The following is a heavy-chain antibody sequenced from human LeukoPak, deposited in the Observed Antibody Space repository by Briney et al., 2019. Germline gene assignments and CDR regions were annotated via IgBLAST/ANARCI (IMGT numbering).Heavy chain of an antibody. CDR3: VRGGITIFGVVRSWPEFDL. V-gene: IGHV1-8*01. CDR2: MNPNSGNT. CDR1: GYTFTSYD. Sequence: ASVKVSCKASGYTFTSYDINWVRQATGQGLEWMGWMNPNSGNTGYAQKFQGRVTMTRNTSISTAYMELSSLRSEDTAVYYCVRGGITIFGVVRSWPEFDLWGRGTLVTVSS. D-gene: IGHD3-3*01. J-gene: IGHJ2*01.